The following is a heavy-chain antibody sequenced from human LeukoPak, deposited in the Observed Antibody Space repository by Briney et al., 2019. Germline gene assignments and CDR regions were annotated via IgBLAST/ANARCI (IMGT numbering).Heavy chain of an antibody. CDR3: ARAKPKNMVRGLIMRRESRYYFDY. D-gene: IGHD3-10*01. V-gene: IGHV3-21*01. J-gene: IGHJ4*02. Sequence: GGSLRLSCAASGFTFSSFTMNWVRQAPGKGLEWVSSISSSSSYIYSADSVKGRFTISRDNARNSLYLRMNSLRAEDTAVYYCARAKPKNMVRGLIMRRESRYYFDYWGQGTLVTVSS. CDR2: ISSSSSYI. CDR1: GFTFSSFT.